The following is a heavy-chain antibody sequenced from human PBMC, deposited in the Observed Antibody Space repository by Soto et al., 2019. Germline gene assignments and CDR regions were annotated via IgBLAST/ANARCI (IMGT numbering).Heavy chain of an antibody. Sequence: GGSLRLSCAASGFTFSGDAMNWVRQAPGKGLEWVSSISTTSTYIYYADSVKGRFTISRDNANNSLHLQMNSLRAEGTAVYYCTRDYVMDVWGQGATVTVSS. CDR2: ISTTSTYI. D-gene: IGHD3-10*02. CDR1: GFTFSGDA. V-gene: IGHV3-21*01. J-gene: IGHJ6*02. CDR3: TRDYVMDV.